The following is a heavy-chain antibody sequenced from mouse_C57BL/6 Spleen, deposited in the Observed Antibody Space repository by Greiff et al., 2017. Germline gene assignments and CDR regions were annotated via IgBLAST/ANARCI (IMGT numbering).Heavy chain of an antibody. CDR3: SRLPKGYYFDY. J-gene: IGHJ2*01. Sequence: VQLQQPGAELVRPGSSVKLSCKASGYTFTSYWMDWVKQRPGQGLEWIGNIYPSDSETHYNQKFKDKATLTVDKYSSTAYMQLSSLTSEDSAVYYCSRLPKGYYFDYWGQGTTLTVSS. V-gene: IGHV1-61*01. CDR1: GYTFTSYW. CDR2: IYPSDSET.